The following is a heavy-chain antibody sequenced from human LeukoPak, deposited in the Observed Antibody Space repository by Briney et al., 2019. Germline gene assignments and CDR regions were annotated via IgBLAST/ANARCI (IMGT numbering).Heavy chain of an antibody. D-gene: IGHD6-19*01. J-gene: IGHJ4*02. CDR1: SGSISSSSYY. V-gene: IGHV4-39*01. CDR2: IYYSEST. Sequence: SETLSLTCTVSSGSISSSSYYWGWIRQPPGKGLEWIGSIYYSESTYYNPSLKSRVTISVDTSKNQFSLKLSSVTAAETAVYYCARHKLGTVAGFYFDYWGQGTLVTVSS. CDR3: ARHKLGTVAGFYFDY.